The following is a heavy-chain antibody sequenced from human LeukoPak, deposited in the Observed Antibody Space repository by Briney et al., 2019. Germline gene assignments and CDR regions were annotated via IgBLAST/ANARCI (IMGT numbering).Heavy chain of an antibody. Sequence: SETLSLTCTVSGGSISSSSYYWGSIRQPPGKGLERIGSIYYSGSTYYNPSLKSRVTISVDTSKNQFSLMLNSVTAADTAVYYCARRSSSNWFDPWGQGTLVTVSS. CDR2: IYYSGST. D-gene: IGHD6-6*01. CDR3: ARRSSSNWFDP. CDR1: GGSISSSSYY. V-gene: IGHV4-39*01. J-gene: IGHJ5*02.